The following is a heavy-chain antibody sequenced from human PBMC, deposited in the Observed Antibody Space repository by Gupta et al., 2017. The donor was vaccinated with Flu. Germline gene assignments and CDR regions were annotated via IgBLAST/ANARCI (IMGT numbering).Heavy chain of an antibody. Sequence: EVQLVESGGGLVQPGGSLSLSCAASGFTFSSYSMTWVRQAQGKGLEWVSYISSSSSTIYYADSVKGRFTISRDNAKNSLYLQMNSLRDEDTAVYYCARDRLATVGFQLGRNYGMDVWGQGTTVTVSS. CDR2: ISSSSSTI. V-gene: IGHV3-48*02. J-gene: IGHJ6*02. CDR3: ARDRLATVGFQLGRNYGMDV. D-gene: IGHD1-1*01. CDR1: GFTFSSYS.